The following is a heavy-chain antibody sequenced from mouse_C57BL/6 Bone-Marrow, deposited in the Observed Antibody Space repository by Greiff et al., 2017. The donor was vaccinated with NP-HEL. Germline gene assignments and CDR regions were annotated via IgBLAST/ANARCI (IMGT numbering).Heavy chain of an antibody. Sequence: EVQLQQSGPELVKPGASVKISCKASGYTFTDYYMNWVKQSPGKSLEWIGDINPNNGGTSYTQKFKGKATLTVDKSSSTAYMQLRSLTSEDSADYYCARSTTVVEGDYWGQGTTPTVSS. J-gene: IGHJ2*01. D-gene: IGHD1-1*01. CDR2: INPNNGGT. CDR1: GYTFTDYY. V-gene: IGHV1-26*01. CDR3: ARSTTVVEGDY.